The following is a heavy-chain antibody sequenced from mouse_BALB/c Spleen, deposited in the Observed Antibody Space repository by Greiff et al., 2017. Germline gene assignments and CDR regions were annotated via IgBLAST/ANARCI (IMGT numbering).Heavy chain of an antibody. V-gene: IGHV1-5*01. CDR1: GYSFTSYW. CDR2: IYTGNSDT. J-gene: IGHJ2*01. Sequence: VQLQQSGPVLARPGASVKMSCKASGYSFTSYWMHWVKQRPGQGLEGIGAIYTGNSDTSYNQKFKGKAKLTAVTSASTAYMELSSLTNEDSAVYYCTRENYDYDPFDYWGQGTTLTVSS. CDR3: TRENYDYDPFDY. D-gene: IGHD2-4*01.